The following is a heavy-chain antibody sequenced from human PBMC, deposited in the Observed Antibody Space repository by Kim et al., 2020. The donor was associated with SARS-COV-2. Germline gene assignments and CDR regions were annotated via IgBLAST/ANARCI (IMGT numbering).Heavy chain of an antibody. V-gene: IGHV3-23*01. CDR2: ISASGGDT. D-gene: IGHD4-4*01. CDR3: AKVTTLTAPFYDY. J-gene: IGHJ4*02. Sequence: GGSLRLSCAASGFTFSSDALSWVRQAPGKGLEWVSRISASGGDTYYADSVQGRFTISRDNSKNALNLEMNSLRAEDTALYYCAKVTTLTAPFYDYWGQGTLVTVSS. CDR1: GFTFSSDA.